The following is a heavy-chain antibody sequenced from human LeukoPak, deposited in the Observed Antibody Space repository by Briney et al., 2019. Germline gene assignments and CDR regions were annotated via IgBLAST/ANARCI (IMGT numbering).Heavy chain of an antibody. CDR1: GGSISSYY. D-gene: IGHD2-21*01. CDR2: IYYSGST. V-gene: IGHV4-59*08. J-gene: IGHJ4*02. CDR3: ARQACCGAKFDY. Sequence: PGETLSLTCTVSGGSISSYYWSWIRQPPGKGLEWIGYIYYSGSTNYNPSLKSRVTISVDTSKNQFSLKLSSVTAADTAVYYCARQACCGAKFDYWGQGTLVTVSS.